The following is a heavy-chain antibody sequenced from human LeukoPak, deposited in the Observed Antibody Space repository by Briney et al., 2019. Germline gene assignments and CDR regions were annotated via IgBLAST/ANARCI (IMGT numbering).Heavy chain of an antibody. CDR3: ARAQDYDILTGYVWFDP. Sequence: GASVKVSFKASGYTFTGYYMHWVRQAPGQGLEWMGWINPNSGGTNYAQKFQGRVAMTRDTSISTAYMELSRLRSDDTAVYYCARAQDYDILTGYVWFDPWGQGTLVTVSS. J-gene: IGHJ5*02. V-gene: IGHV1-2*02. CDR2: INPNSGGT. CDR1: GYTFTGYY. D-gene: IGHD3-9*01.